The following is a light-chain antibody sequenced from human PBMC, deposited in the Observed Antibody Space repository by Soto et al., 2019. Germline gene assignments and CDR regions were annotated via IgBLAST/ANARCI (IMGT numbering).Light chain of an antibody. CDR2: DND. V-gene: IGLV1-51*01. CDR1: SSNIGDNY. Sequence: QSELTQPPSVSAAAGQKVTISCSGSSSNIGDNYVSWYQQVPGTAPKLLIYDNDQRSSGTPDRFSAYKSGTSATLGITGLQTGDEADYYCGTWDGSLSVAVFGGGTQLTVL. J-gene: IGLJ7*01. CDR3: GTWDGSLSVAV.